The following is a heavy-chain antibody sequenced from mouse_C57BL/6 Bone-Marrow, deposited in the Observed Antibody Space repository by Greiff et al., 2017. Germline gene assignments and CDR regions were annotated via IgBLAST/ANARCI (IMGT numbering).Heavy chain of an antibody. CDR3: ARDDYDAWFAY. CDR1: GFTFSRYA. Sequence: EVQGVESGGGLVKPGGSLKLSCPASGFTFSRYAMSCVRQTPEKRLEWVATISDGGSYTYYPANVKGRFTISRDNAKNNLYLQMSHLKSEDTAMYYCARDDYDAWFAYWGQGTLVTVSA. CDR2: ISDGGSYT. J-gene: IGHJ3*01. V-gene: IGHV5-4*01. D-gene: IGHD2-4*01.